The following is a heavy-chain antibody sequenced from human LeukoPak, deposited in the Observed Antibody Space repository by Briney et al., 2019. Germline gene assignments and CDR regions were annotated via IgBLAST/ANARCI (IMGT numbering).Heavy chain of an antibody. Sequence: GGSLRLSCAASGFTFSNYAMSWVRQAPGKGLVCVSSISGSGGSTYYADSVKGRFTISRDNSKSTLYLQVNSLRAEDTAVYYCAKDWTGTKPFDLWGRGTLVTVSS. D-gene: IGHD3/OR15-3a*01. CDR2: ISGSGGST. V-gene: IGHV3-23*01. J-gene: IGHJ2*01. CDR1: GFTFSNYA. CDR3: AKDWTGTKPFDL.